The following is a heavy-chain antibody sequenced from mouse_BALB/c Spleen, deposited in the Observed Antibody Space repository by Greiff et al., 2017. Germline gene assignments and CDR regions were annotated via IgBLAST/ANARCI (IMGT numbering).Heavy chain of an antibody. Sequence: VQLQQSGAELARPGASVKLSCKASGYTFTSYWMQWVKQRPGQGLEWIGAIYPGDGDTRYTQKFKGKATLTADKSSSTAYMQLSSLASEDSAVYYCARCYYGSSYVRDYAMDYWGQGTSVTVSS. CDR1: GYTFTSYW. V-gene: IGHV1-87*01. CDR2: IYPGDGDT. J-gene: IGHJ4*01. CDR3: ARCYYGSSYVRDYAMDY. D-gene: IGHD1-1*01.